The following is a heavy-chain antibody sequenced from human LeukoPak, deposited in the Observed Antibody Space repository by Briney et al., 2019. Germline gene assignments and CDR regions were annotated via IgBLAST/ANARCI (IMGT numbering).Heavy chain of an antibody. V-gene: IGHV1-69*13. CDR1: GYTFTSYD. D-gene: IGHD3-10*01. J-gene: IGHJ5*02. Sequence: SVKVSCKASGYTFTSYDISWVRQAPGQGLEWMGGIIPIFGSVNYAQKFQGRVTITADESTSTAYMELSSLRSEDTALYYCARIFSPINGYGSGYYSFLGSLDPWGQGTLVTVSS. CDR2: IIPIFGSV. CDR3: ARIFSPINGYGSGYYSFLGSLDP.